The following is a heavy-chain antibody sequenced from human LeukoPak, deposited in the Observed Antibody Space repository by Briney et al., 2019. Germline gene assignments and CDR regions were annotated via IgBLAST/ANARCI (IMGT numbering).Heavy chain of an antibody. V-gene: IGHV7-4-1*01. Sequence: ASVKVSCKASGYTFASYAMNWVRQAPGQALEWMGWINTNTGNPTYAQGFTGRFVFSLDTSVSTAYLQICSLKAEDTAVYYCARGQPLLWFGEDHDYWGQGTLVTVSS. CDR1: GYTFASYA. J-gene: IGHJ4*02. CDR2: INTNTGNP. CDR3: ARGQPLLWFGEDHDY. D-gene: IGHD3-10*01.